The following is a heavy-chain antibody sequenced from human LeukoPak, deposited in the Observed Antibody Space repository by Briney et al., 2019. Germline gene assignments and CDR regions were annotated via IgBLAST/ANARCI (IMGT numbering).Heavy chain of an antibody. CDR1: GYTFTSYG. V-gene: IGHV1-18*01. CDR2: ISAYNGNT. J-gene: IGHJ4*02. D-gene: IGHD6-13*01. Sequence: ASVKVSCKASGYTFTSYGISWVRQAPGQGLEWMGWISAYNGNTNYAQKLQGRVTMTTDTSTSTAYMELSRLRSDDTAVYYCARDPTAALPFDYWGQGTLVTVSS. CDR3: ARDPTAALPFDY.